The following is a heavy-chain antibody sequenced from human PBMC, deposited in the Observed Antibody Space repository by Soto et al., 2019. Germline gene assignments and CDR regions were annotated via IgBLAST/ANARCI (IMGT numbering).Heavy chain of an antibody. Sequence: GGSLRLSCAASGFTLASHAMNWVRQAPGKGLQWVSTITDSGGRTYYADSVKGRFTISRDNSKNTLSLQMNNLRAEDTAIYYCAKDLGSSSPNWFDPWGPGTLVTVSS. CDR1: GFTLASHA. D-gene: IGHD6-6*01. CDR2: ITDSGGRT. V-gene: IGHV3-23*01. J-gene: IGHJ5*02. CDR3: AKDLGSSSPNWFDP.